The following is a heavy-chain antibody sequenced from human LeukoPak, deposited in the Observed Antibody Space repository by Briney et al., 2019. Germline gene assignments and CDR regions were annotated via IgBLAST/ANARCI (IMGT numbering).Heavy chain of an antibody. CDR3: AVPSSGWTNAFDI. V-gene: IGHV4-34*01. Sequence: SETLSLTCAVYGGSFSGYYWSWIRQPPGKGLEWIGEINHSGSTNYNPSLKSRVTISVDTSKNQFSLKLSSVTAADTAVYYCAVPSSGWTNAFDIWGQGTMVTVS. J-gene: IGHJ3*02. CDR1: GGSFSGYY. CDR2: INHSGST. D-gene: IGHD6-19*01.